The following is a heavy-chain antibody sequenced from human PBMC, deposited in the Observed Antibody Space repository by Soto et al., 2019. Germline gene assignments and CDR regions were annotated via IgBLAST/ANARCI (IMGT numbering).Heavy chain of an antibody. V-gene: IGHV3-15*07. CDR3: TTDLTDILPWDV. CDR2: IKSKTDGGTT. CDR1: GFTFSNAW. Sequence: EVQLVESGGGLVKPGGSLRLSCAASGFTFSNAWMNWVRQAPGKGLEWVGRIKSKTDGGTTGYAAPVKGRFTISRDDSKNTLYLQMNSLKTEDTAVYYCTTDLTDILPWDVWGQGTTVTVSS. D-gene: IGHD3-9*01. J-gene: IGHJ6*02.